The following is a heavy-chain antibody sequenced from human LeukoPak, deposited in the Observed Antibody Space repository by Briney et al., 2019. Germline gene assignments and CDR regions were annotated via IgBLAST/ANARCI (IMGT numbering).Heavy chain of an antibody. CDR1: GGSFSGYY. V-gene: IGHV4-34*01. CDR2: INHSGST. J-gene: IGHJ4*02. CDR3: ARALTGTSSFDY. Sequence: SETLSLTCAVYGGSFSGYYWSWIRQPPGKGLEWIGEINHSGSTNYNPSLKSRVTISVDTSKNQFSLKLSSVTAADTAVYYCARALTGTSSFDYWGQGTLVTVSS. D-gene: IGHD1-7*01.